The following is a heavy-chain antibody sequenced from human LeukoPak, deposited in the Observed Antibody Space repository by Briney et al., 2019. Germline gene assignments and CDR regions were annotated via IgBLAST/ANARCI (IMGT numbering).Heavy chain of an antibody. CDR1: GFNFRDYE. CDR3: TRDSFLDGNYRPDYFDC. V-gene: IGHV3-48*03. D-gene: IGHD4-11*01. CDR2: ISGSSGII. J-gene: IGHJ4*02. Sequence: AGGSLRLSCAASGFNFRDYEMNWVRQAPGKGLEWLSYISGSSGIIYYADSVKGRFSISRDNAKNSLYLQMNSLRAEDTAIYYCTRDSFLDGNYRPDYFDCWGQGTLVTVSS.